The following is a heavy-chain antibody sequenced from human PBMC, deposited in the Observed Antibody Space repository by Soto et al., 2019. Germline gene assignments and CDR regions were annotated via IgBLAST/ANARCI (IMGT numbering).Heavy chain of an antibody. CDR1: GFIFSTFG. V-gene: IGHV3-64D*06. Sequence: GGSLRLSCSASGFIFSTFGMFWVRQAPGQGLEYVSAICYSGSGSYYADPVRGRFTVSRDNSKNMFYLQMSSLRVEDTALYFCVRGPSRGSSLYGPLDYWGQGTQVTVSS. CDR2: ICYSGSGS. D-gene: IGHD2-2*01. CDR3: VRGPSRGSSLYGPLDY. J-gene: IGHJ4*02.